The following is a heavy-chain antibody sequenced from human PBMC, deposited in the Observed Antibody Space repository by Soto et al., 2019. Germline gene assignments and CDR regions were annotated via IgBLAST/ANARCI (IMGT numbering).Heavy chain of an antibody. Sequence: GGSLRLSCAASEFTFSSYSMTWIRLAPRRRLVGFSCISPGNGNTHYADSVKGCVTISRDKSKNTLYLQMNSLSAGDTAVYYCATSGSHSYFDYWGHGTLVTVSS. J-gene: IGHJ4*03. D-gene: IGHD1-26*01. CDR2: ISPGNGNT. CDR1: EFTFSSYS. V-gene: IGHV3-23*01. CDR3: ATSGSHSYFDY.